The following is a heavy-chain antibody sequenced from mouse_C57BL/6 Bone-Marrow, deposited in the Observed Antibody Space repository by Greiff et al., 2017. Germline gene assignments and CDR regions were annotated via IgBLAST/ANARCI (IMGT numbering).Heavy chain of an antibody. CDR2: IDPENGGN. CDR3: TVLYYYGSSYY. J-gene: IGHJ2*02. CDR1: GYTFTDYE. Sequence: QVQLQQSGAELVRPGASVTLSCKASGYTFTDYELHWVKQTPVHGLEWIGAIDPENGGNAYNQKFKGKAILTADKSSSTAYMELLSLTSEDSAVXYCTVLYYYGSSYYWGQGTSLTVAS. V-gene: IGHV1-15*01. D-gene: IGHD1-1*01.